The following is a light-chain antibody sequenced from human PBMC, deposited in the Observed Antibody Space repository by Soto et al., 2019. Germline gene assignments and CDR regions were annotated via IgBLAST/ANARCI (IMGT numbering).Light chain of an antibody. CDR2: EAS. Sequence: DFQMTQSPSSLSAAGGDRVTITCRASQDISDHLAWYQHKPAKVPKLLIYEASTLQSGVPSRFSGGGSGTDFTLTISSLQPEDVATYYCQKYNRAPRTFGQGTKVELK. CDR3: QKYNRAPRT. J-gene: IGKJ1*01. V-gene: IGKV1-27*01. CDR1: QDISDH.